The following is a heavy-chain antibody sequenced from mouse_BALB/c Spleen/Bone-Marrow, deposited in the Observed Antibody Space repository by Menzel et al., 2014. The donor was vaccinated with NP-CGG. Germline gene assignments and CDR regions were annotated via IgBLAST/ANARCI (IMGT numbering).Heavy chain of an antibody. Sequence: EVQLQQSGAALVKPGASVKLSCTASGFNIKDTYMHWVKQRPEQGLEWIGRIDPANGNTKYDQKFQGKASITADTSSNTAYLQLSSLTAEDTAVYYCARNGNYGAGFAYWGQGTLVTVSA. J-gene: IGHJ3*01. D-gene: IGHD2-1*01. CDR3: ARNGNYGAGFAY. CDR2: IDPANGNT. CDR1: GFNIKDTY. V-gene: IGHV14-3*02.